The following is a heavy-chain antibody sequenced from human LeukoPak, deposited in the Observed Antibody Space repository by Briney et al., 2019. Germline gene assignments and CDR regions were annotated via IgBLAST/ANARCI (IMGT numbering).Heavy chain of an antibody. CDR1: GFTFSSYA. CDR2: ISYDGGNK. Sequence: PGGPLRLSCAASGFTFSSYAMHWVRQAPGKGLEWVAVISYDGGNKFYADSVKGRFTLSRDNSKNTLYLQMNSLRIEDTAVYYCGRGSVGFGELNYWGQGTLATVSS. J-gene: IGHJ4*02. V-gene: IGHV3-30-3*01. CDR3: GRGSVGFGELNY. D-gene: IGHD3-10*01.